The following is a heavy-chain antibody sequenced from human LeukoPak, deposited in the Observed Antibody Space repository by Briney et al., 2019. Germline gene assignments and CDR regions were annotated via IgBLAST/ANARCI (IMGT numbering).Heavy chain of an antibody. J-gene: IGHJ6*03. V-gene: IGHV3-23*01. D-gene: IGHD6-13*01. CDR2: ISGSGGST. CDR3: AKGTGSFLDYYYYYMDV. Sequence: VGSLRLSCAASGFTFSSYAMSWVRQAPGKGLEWVSAISGSGGSTYYADSVKGRFTISRDNSKNTLYLQMNSLRAEDTAVYYCAKGTGSFLDYYYYYMDVWGKGTTVTVSS. CDR1: GFTFSSYA.